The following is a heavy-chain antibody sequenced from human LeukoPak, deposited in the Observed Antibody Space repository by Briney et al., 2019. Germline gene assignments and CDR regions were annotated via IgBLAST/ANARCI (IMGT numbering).Heavy chain of an antibody. CDR2: IYYSGST. J-gene: IGHJ6*03. V-gene: IGHV4-59*01. Sequence: SETLSLTCTVSGGSISSYYWSWIRQPPGKGLEWIGYIYYSGSTNYNPSLKSRGTISVDTSKNQFSLKLSSVTAADTAVYYCAREGTDQYYYYYMDVWGKGTTVTVSS. CDR1: GGSISSYY. CDR3: AREGTDQYYYYYMDV. D-gene: IGHD3-10*01.